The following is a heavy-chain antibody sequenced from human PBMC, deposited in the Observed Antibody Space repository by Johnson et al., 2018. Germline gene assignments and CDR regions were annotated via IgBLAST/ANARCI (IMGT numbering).Heavy chain of an antibody. Sequence: QVQLVESGAEVKKPGSSVKVSCKASGGTFSSYAISWVRQAPGQGLEWMGGIITIFGTANYAQKFQVSVTITADESTSTAYMVLRSLRSEDTAVYYCAIVVVVAATSRFYYYYGMDVWGQGTTVTVSS. V-gene: IGHV1-69*01. J-gene: IGHJ6*02. CDR2: IITIFGTA. D-gene: IGHD2-15*01. CDR3: AIVVVVAATSRFYYYYGMDV. CDR1: GGTFSSYA.